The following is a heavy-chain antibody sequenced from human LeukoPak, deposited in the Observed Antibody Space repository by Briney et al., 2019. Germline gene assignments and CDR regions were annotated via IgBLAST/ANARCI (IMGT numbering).Heavy chain of an antibody. D-gene: IGHD3-22*01. Sequence: PGGSLRLSCAASGFTFSSYAMSWVRQPPGKGLEWIGDIYYTGKTYYNPSLKSRVFISIDTSKNYFSLNLNFVTAADTAVYYCARRRYYDSTGYFEWGRGSLVTVSS. V-gene: IGHV4-59*04. CDR2: IYYTGKT. J-gene: IGHJ1*01. CDR1: GFTFSSYA. CDR3: ARRRYYDSTGYFE.